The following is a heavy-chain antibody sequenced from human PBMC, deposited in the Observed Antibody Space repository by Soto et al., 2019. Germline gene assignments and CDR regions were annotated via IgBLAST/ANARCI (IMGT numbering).Heavy chain of an antibody. Sequence: SETLSLTCTVSGGSISSGGYYWSWIRQHPGKGLEWIGYIYYSGSTYYNPSLKSRVTISVDTSKNQFSLKLSSVTAADTAVYYCARTGWVLLDYWGQGTLVTVSS. CDR1: GGSISSGGYY. J-gene: IGHJ4*02. V-gene: IGHV4-31*03. CDR2: IYYSGST. D-gene: IGHD2-15*01. CDR3: ARTGWVLLDY.